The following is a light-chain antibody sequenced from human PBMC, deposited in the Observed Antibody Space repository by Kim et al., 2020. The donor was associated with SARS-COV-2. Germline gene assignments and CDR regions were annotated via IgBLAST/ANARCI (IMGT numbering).Light chain of an antibody. Sequence: LSPGERATLTCRASQSVSGNYSACHQQRLGQSPRLLIYGASSRATGIPDTFSGSGAGTDFSLTITRLDPEDSAVYYCQQSCDTPFTFGQGPKLEI. CDR3: QQSCDTPFT. V-gene: IGKV3-20*01. CDR1: QSVSGNY. J-gene: IGKJ2*01. CDR2: GAS.